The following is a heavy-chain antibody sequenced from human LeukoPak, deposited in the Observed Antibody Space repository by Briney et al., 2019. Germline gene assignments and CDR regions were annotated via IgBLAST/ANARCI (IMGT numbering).Heavy chain of an antibody. D-gene: IGHD2-15*01. Sequence: SETLSLTCAVSGYSISSGYYWGWIRQPPGKGLEWIGSIYHSGSTYYNPSLKSRVTISVDTSKNQFSLKLSSVTAADTAVYYCARLPYCSGGSCYSRLFSFFDYWGQGTLVTVSS. CDR1: GYSISSGYY. CDR2: IYHSGST. J-gene: IGHJ4*02. CDR3: ARLPYCSGGSCYSRLFSFFDY. V-gene: IGHV4-38-2*01.